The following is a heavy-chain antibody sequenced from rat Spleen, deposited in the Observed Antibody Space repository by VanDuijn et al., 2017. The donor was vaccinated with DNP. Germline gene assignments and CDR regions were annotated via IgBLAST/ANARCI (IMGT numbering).Heavy chain of an antibody. D-gene: IGHD5-1*01. CDR3: AVQLGVFEY. J-gene: IGHJ2*01. CDR2: INSAGST. V-gene: IGHV3-3*01. Sequence: EVQLQESGPGLVKPSQSLSLTCSVTGYSITSNFRWSWIRKFPGNTLEWMGYINSAGSTDYNPSLKSRISITSNTSKNQFFLQVNSVTTEDTAMYDCAVQLGVFEYWGQGVMVTVSS. CDR1: GYSITSNFR.